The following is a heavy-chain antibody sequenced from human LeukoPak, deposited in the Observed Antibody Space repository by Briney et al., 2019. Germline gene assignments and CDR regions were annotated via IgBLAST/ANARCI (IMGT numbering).Heavy chain of an antibody. CDR1: GGSFSGYY. CDR3: ARHVEGYCGP. V-gene: IGHV4-34*01. D-gene: IGHD2-15*01. CDR2: INHSGST. Sequence: SETLSLTCAVYGGSFSGYYWSWIRQPPGKGLEWIGEINHSGSTNYNPSLKSRVTISVDTSKNQFSLKLSSVTAADTAVYYCARHVEGYCGPWGQXTLVTVSS. J-gene: IGHJ5*02.